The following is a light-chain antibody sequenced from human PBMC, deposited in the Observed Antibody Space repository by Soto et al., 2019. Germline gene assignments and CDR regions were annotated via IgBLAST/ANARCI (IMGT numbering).Light chain of an antibody. J-gene: IGKJ5*01. V-gene: IGKV1-33*01. CDR3: QHYGSLPIT. CDR1: QDIGNF. CDR2: DAS. Sequence: DIQMTQSPSSLSASVGDRVTITCQASQDIGNFLNWYQQKPGKAPYLLIYDASNLDTGVSSRFSGSGSGRDFSFTISSXQPDDVATYFCQHYGSLPITFGQGTRLEIK.